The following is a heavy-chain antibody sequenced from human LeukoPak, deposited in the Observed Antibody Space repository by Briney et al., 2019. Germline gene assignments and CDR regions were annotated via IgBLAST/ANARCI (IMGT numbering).Heavy chain of an antibody. CDR2: ISSSGSTI. V-gene: IGHV3-48*03. D-gene: IGHD1-26*01. CDR1: GFTLSSYE. Sequence: GGSLRLSCAASGFTLSSYEMNWVRQAPGKGLEWVSYISSSGSTIYYADSVKGRFTISRDNAKNSLYLQMNSLRAEDTAVYYCAKEYSGSFSPFPSYFDYWGQGTLVTVPS. J-gene: IGHJ4*02. CDR3: AKEYSGSFSPFPSYFDY.